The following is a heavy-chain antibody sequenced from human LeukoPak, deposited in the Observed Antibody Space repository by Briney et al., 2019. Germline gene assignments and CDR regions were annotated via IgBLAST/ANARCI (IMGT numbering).Heavy chain of an antibody. J-gene: IGHJ5*02. Sequence: ASVKVSCKASGYTFTSYGISWVRQAPGQGLEWMGWISAYNGNTNYAQKLQGRVTMTTDTSTSTAYMELRSLRSDDTAVYYCARYPYNWNFGSNINWFDPWAREPWSPSPQ. CDR2: ISAYNGNT. V-gene: IGHV1-18*01. CDR3: ARYPYNWNFGSNINWFDP. D-gene: IGHD1-7*01. CDR1: GYTFTSYG.